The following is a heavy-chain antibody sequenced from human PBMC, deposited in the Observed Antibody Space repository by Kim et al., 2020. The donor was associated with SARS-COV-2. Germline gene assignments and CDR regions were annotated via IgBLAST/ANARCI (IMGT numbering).Heavy chain of an antibody. D-gene: IGHD3-10*01. Sequence: SETLSLTCTVSGGSISSYYWSWIRQPPGKGLEWIGYIYYSGSTNYNPSLKSRVTISVDTSKNQFSLKLSSVTAADTAVYYCARVGFQFGELPCWYFDLWGRGTLVTVSS. CDR1: GGSISSYY. CDR3: ARVGFQFGELPCWYFDL. CDR2: IYYSGST. J-gene: IGHJ2*01. V-gene: IGHV4-59*01.